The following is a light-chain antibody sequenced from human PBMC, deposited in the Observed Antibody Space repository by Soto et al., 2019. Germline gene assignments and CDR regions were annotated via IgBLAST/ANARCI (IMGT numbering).Light chain of an antibody. CDR3: QQYFTSPWT. V-gene: IGKV4-1*01. Sequence: DIDMTQSPDSLAVSLGERATFNCKSSQSILDRSKNKYYLAWYQQKSGQPPKLLIYWASLREPGVPDRFTGSGSGTDFTLTISSLHTKDVAVYYCQQYFTSPWTFGQGSKVDIK. CDR2: WAS. CDR1: QSILDRSKNKYY. J-gene: IGKJ1*01.